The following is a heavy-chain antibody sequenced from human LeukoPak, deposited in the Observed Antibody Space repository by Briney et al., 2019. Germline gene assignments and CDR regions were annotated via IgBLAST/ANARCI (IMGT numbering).Heavy chain of an antibody. Sequence: GESLKISCKGSGYSFTNYWIGWVRQMPGKGLEWMGIIYPGDSDTRYSPSFQGQVTISADKSISTAYLQWSSLKASDTAMYYCASPADSGYAGADIWGQGTMVTVSS. D-gene: IGHD5-12*01. CDR1: GYSFTNYW. CDR2: IYPGDSDT. CDR3: ASPADSGYAGADI. J-gene: IGHJ3*02. V-gene: IGHV5-51*01.